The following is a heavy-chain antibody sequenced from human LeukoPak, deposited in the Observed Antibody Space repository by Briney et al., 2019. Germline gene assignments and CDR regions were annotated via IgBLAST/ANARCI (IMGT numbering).Heavy chain of an antibody. Sequence: SETLSLTCTVSGGSFTSHYWSWIRQPPGKGLEWIGYYSGSTIYNPSLKSRVTISADTSKNQFSLKLTSVTAADTAVYYCARDRYFDNWGQGTLVTVSS. CDR3: ARDRYFDN. V-gene: IGHV4-59*11. J-gene: IGHJ4*02. CDR1: GGSFTSHY. CDR2: YSGST.